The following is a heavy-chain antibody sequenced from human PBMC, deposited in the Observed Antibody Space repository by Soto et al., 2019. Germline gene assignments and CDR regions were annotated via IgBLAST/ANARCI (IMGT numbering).Heavy chain of an antibody. CDR1: GGTFSSYA. J-gene: IGHJ6*02. D-gene: IGHD3-10*01. V-gene: IGHV1-69*13. Sequence: ASVKVSCKASGGTFSSYAISWVRQAPGQGLEWMGGIIPIFGTANYAQKFQGRVTITADESTSTAYMELSSLRSEDTAVYYCARFNYYGSGDYYYGMDVWGQGTTVTVSS. CDR2: IIPIFGTA. CDR3: ARFNYYGSGDYYYGMDV.